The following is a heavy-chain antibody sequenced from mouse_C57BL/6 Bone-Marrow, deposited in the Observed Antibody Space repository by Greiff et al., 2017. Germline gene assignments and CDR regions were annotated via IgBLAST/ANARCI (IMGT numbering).Heavy chain of an antibody. V-gene: IGHV5-9-1*02. Sequence: EVMLVESGEGLVKPGGSLKLSCAASGFTFSSYAMSWVRQTPEKRLEWVAYISSGGDYIYYADTVKGRYTISRDHARNTLYLQMSSLKSEDTAMYYWTRGGGDYWGQGTSVTVSS. J-gene: IGHJ4*01. CDR3: TRGGGDY. CDR2: ISSGGDYI. CDR1: GFTFSSYA.